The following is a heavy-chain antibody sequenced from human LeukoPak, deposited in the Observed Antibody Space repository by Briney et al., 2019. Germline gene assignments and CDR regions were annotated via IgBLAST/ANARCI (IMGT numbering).Heavy chain of an antibody. CDR1: GGTFSSYA. V-gene: IGHV1-69*04. Sequence: SSVKVSCKASGGTFSSYAISWVRQAPGQGLEWMGRIIPIFGIANYAQKFQGRVTITADKSTSTAYMELSSLRSEDTAVYYCARAYSSGRTPANYYYYYGMDVWGQGTTVTVSS. CDR3: ARAYSSGRTPANYYYYYGMDV. CDR2: IIPIFGIA. D-gene: IGHD6-19*01. J-gene: IGHJ6*02.